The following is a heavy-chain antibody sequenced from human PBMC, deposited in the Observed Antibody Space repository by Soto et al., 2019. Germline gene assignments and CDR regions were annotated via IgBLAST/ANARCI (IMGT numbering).Heavy chain of an antibody. V-gene: IGHV4-34*01. CDR1: GGSFSGYY. CDR3: ARGSYDYIWGSYRYGNWFDP. CDR2: INHSGST. D-gene: IGHD3-16*02. Sequence: QVQLQQWGAGLLKPSETLSLTCAVYGGSFSGYYWSWIRQPPGKGLEWIGEINHSGSTNYNPSLKSRVTISVDTSKNQFSLKLSSVTAADTAVYYCARGSYDYIWGSYRYGNWFDPWGQGTLVTVSS. J-gene: IGHJ5*02.